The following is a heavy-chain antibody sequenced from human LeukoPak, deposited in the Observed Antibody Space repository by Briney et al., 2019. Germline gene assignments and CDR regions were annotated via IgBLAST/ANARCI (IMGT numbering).Heavy chain of an antibody. CDR3: ARDLMGDYDTSGYLEE. V-gene: IGHV4-31*03. D-gene: IGHD3-22*01. J-gene: IGHJ4*02. Sequence: PSQTLSLTCTVSGGSISSDGYYWSWIRQHPGKGLEWIGYIYYSGNIYYNPSLKSRVAISVDTSKNQFSLKLTSVTAADTAVYFCARDLMGDYDTSGYLEEWGQGTLVTVSS. CDR2: IYYSGNI. CDR1: GGSISSDGYY.